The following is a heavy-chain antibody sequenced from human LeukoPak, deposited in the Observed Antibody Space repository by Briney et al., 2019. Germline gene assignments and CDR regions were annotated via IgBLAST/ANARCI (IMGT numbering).Heavy chain of an antibody. D-gene: IGHD4-17*01. Sequence: SETLSLTCAVYGGSFSGYYWSWIRQPPGKGLEWIGEINHSGSTNYNPSLKSRVTISVDTSKNQFSLKLTSVTAADTAIYYCARTTVTTDYSYYMDVWGKGTTVTVSS. V-gene: IGHV4-34*01. CDR1: GGSFSGYY. CDR3: ARTTVTTDYSYYMDV. CDR2: INHSGST. J-gene: IGHJ6*03.